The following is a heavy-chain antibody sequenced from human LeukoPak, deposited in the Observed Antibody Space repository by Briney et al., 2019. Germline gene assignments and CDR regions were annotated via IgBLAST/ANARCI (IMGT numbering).Heavy chain of an antibody. Sequence: SVKVSCKASGVTFSSYAISWVRQAPGQGFEWMGGIIPIFGTANYAQKFQGRVTITADESTSTAYMELSSLRSEDTAVYYCASGDYDYVWGSYRSYLDYWGQGTLVTVSS. D-gene: IGHD3-16*02. J-gene: IGHJ4*02. CDR3: ASGDYDYVWGSYRSYLDY. CDR1: GVTFSSYA. V-gene: IGHV1-69*13. CDR2: IIPIFGTA.